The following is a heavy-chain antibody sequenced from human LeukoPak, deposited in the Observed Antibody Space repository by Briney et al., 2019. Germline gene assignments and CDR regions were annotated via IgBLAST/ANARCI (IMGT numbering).Heavy chain of an antibody. CDR3: ARGDMQQQLVLGAFDI. Sequence: GGSLRLSCEASGFILNFNRYWMHWVRQAPGKGLEWVAVIWYDGSNKYYADSVKGRFTISRDNSKNTLYLQMNSLRAEDTAVYYCARGDMQQQLVLGAFDIWGQGTMVTVSS. CDR2: IWYDGSNK. CDR1: GFILNFNRYW. D-gene: IGHD6-13*01. J-gene: IGHJ3*02. V-gene: IGHV3-33*08.